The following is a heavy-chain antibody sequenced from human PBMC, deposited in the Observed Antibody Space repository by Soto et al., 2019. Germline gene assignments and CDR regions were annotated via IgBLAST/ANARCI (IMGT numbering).Heavy chain of an antibody. Sequence: GGSLRLSCAASGFTFSSYSMNWVRQAPGKGLEWVSSISSSSYIYYADSVKGRFTISRDNAKNSLYLQMNSLRAEDTAVYYCAREELELPFDYWGQGXLVTVSS. CDR2: ISSSSYI. J-gene: IGHJ4*02. CDR3: AREELELPFDY. V-gene: IGHV3-21*01. CDR1: GFTFSSYS. D-gene: IGHD1-7*01.